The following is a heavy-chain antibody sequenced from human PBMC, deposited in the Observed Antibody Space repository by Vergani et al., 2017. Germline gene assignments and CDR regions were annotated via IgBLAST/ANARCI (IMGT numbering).Heavy chain of an antibody. V-gene: IGHV3-7*04. D-gene: IGHD3-10*01. J-gene: IGHJ5*02. Sequence: EVQLVESGGGLVQPGGSLRLSCAASGFTFSSYWMSWVRQAPGKGLEWVANIKQDGSEKYYVDSVKGRFTISRDNAKNSLYLQMNSLRAEDTAVYYCARDREGRLLWFGGLSGTWFDPWGQGTLVTVSS. CDR3: ARDREGRLLWFGGLSGTWFDP. CDR2: IKQDGSEK. CDR1: GFTFSSYW.